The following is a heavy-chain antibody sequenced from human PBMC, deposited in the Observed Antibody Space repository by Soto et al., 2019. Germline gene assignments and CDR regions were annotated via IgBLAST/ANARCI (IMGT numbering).Heavy chain of an antibody. J-gene: IGHJ5*02. CDR1: GGSISSSSYY. CDR2: IYYSGST. D-gene: IGHD3-16*01. V-gene: IGHV4-39*07. CDR3: AREDSRYDYIWGSTPPTAINCFDP. Sequence: PSETLSLTCTVSGGSISSSSYYWGWIRQPPGKGLEWIGSIYYSGSTYYNPSLKSRVTISVDTSKNQFSLKLSSVTAADTAVYYCAREDSRYDYIWGSTPPTAINCFDPWGQGTLVTVSS.